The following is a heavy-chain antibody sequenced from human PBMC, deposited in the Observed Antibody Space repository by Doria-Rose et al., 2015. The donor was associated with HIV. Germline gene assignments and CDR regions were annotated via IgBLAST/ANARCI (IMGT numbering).Heavy chain of an antibody. D-gene: IGHD6-13*01. V-gene: IGHV2-26*01. J-gene: IGHJ4*02. CDR3: ARIKSSRWYHKYYFDF. CDR2: IFSDDER. Sequence: QITLKESGPVLVKPTETLTLTCTVSGVSLSSPGMGVSWIRQPPGKALEWLANIFSDDERFYKTSLKSRLTISRGTSKSQVALTMTDMDPVDTATYYCARIKSSRWYHKYYFDFWGQGTLVIVSA. CDR1: GVSLSSPGMG.